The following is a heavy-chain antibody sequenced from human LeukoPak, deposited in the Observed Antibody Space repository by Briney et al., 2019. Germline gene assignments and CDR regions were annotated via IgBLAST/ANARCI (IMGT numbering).Heavy chain of an antibody. D-gene: IGHD3-3*01. Sequence: GESLKISCKGSGYSFTSYWIGWVRQMPGKGLEWMGIIYPGDSDTRYSPSFQGQVTISADKSISTAYLQWSSLKPSDTAMSDWAGTGGETYSDFWGGYNGNGYNMDVGGKGTTVTVSS. CDR1: GYSFTSYW. CDR2: IYPGDSDT. CDR3: AGTGGETYSDFWGGYNGNGYNMDV. V-gene: IGHV5-51*01. J-gene: IGHJ6*03.